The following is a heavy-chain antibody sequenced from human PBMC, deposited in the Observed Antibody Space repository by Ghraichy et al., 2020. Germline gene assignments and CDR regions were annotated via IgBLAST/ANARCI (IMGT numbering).Heavy chain of an antibody. Sequence: SETLSLTCTVSGASISTHYWSWIRQSPGKGLEWIAYIDYTGSPNYNPSLKSRVTISLDTSENQFSLKVSSVTAADTAVYYCARDPLGISYFDCWGQGTLVTVSS. CDR3: ARDPLGISYFDC. CDR2: IDYTGSP. V-gene: IGHV4-59*11. D-gene: IGHD3-16*01. J-gene: IGHJ4*02. CDR1: GASISTHY.